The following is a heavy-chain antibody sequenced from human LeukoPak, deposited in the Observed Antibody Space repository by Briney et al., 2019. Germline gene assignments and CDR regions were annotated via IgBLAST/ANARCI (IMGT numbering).Heavy chain of an antibody. CDR2: IKQDGSEK. Sequence: GGSLRLSCAASGFTFSSYWMSWVRQAPGKGLEWVANIKQDGSEKYYVDSVKGRFTISRDNAKNSLYLQMNSLRAEDTAVYHCARDFPSSGWVYYYYYYMDVWGKGTTVTVSS. J-gene: IGHJ6*03. D-gene: IGHD6-19*01. V-gene: IGHV3-7*01. CDR1: GFTFSSYW. CDR3: ARDFPSSGWVYYYYYYMDV.